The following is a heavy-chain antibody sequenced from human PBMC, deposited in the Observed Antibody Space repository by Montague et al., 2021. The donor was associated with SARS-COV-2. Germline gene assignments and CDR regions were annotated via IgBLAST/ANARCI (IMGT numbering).Heavy chain of an antibody. CDR3: ARRRPLDADNALDI. Sequence: SETLSLTCTVSGGSSSSDYWSWIRQPPGKGLEWIGYISYSGSTTYNPSLKSRVTISVDTSKNLFSLKLSSVSAADTAVYYCARRRPLDADNALDIWGQGTMVTVSS. J-gene: IGHJ3*02. V-gene: IGHV4-59*01. CDR1: GGSSSSDY. CDR2: ISYSGST. D-gene: IGHD3-3*01.